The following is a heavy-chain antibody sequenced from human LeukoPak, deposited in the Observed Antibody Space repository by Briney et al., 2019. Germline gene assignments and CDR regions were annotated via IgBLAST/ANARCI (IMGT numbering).Heavy chain of an antibody. CDR2: INPGGGST. CDR3: ARDREWGPGDYYDG. V-gene: IGHV1-46*01. D-gene: IGHD3-22*01. CDR1: GYTFTNYY. Sequence: ASVKVSCKASGYTFTNYYIHWVRQAPGQGLEWMGIINPGGGSTMYAQKFQGRVTVTRDTSTSTVYMELSSLRSEDTAVYYCARDREWGPGDYYDGWGQGTLVTVSS. J-gene: IGHJ4*02.